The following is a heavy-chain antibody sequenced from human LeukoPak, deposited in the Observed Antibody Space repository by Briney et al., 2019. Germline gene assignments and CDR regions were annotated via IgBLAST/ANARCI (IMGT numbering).Heavy chain of an antibody. CDR2: INPNSGGT. Sequence: ASVKVSCTASGYTFTGYYMHWVRQAPGQGLEWMGWINPNSGGTNYAQKFQGRVTMTRDTSISTAYMELSRLRSDDTAVYYCAREIAAAGTYYYYYMDVWGKGTTVTVSS. CDR3: AREIAAAGTYYYYYMDV. V-gene: IGHV1-2*02. D-gene: IGHD6-13*01. CDR1: GYTFTGYY. J-gene: IGHJ6*03.